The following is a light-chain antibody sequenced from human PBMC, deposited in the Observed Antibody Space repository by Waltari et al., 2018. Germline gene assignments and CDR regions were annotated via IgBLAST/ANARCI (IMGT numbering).Light chain of an antibody. J-gene: IGLJ7*01. CDR1: HSNIGNNY. V-gene: IGLV1-51*02. Sequence: QSVLTQPPSVSAAPGQRVTISCSGGHSNIGNNYVSWYRQFPGTAPKLLIYEDSERPSEVPGRFSGSKSGTSATLDITGLQAGDEADYYCGTWDSSLSGAVFGGGTHLTVL. CDR3: GTWDSSLSGAV. CDR2: EDS.